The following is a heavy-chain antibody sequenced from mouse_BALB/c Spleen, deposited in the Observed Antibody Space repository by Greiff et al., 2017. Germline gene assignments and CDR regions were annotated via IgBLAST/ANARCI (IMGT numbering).Heavy chain of an antibody. CDR1: GYTFTDYY. Sequence: QVQLQQSGAELARPGASVKLSCKASGYTFTDYYINWVKQRTGQGLEWIGEIYPGSGNTYYNEKFKGKATLTADKSSSTAYMQLSSLTSEDSAVYFCARLGSYWGQGTTLTVSS. CDR2: IYPGSGNT. CDR3: ARLGSY. V-gene: IGHV1-77*01. J-gene: IGHJ2*01.